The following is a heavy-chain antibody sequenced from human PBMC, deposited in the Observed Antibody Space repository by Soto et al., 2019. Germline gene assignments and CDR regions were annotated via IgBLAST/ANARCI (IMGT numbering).Heavy chain of an antibody. V-gene: IGHV1-69*01. Sequence: QVQVVQSGVEVRRPGSSVKVSCKASGDTFKNCVISWVRQAPGQGLEWMGGIIPLFGTTDFAQRFQGRLTITTDESTTTAYMELSRLGSEDTATYYWAAELGFGKLSVVWGQGTTVIVSS. CDR2: IIPLFGTT. CDR1: GDTFKNCV. D-gene: IGHD3-10*01. CDR3: AAELGFGKLSVV. J-gene: IGHJ6*02.